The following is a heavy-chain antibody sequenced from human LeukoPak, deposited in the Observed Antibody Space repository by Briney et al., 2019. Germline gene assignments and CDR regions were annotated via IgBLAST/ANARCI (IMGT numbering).Heavy chain of an antibody. CDR2: IHYSGGI. D-gene: IGHD3-3*01. CDR3: ARSTIFGVVALGWLDP. V-gene: IGHV4-59*12. Sequence: SETLSLTCTVSGGSISSYYWSWIRQPPGKGLEWIGYIHYSGGITYYNPSLKSRVTISVDTSKNQFSLKLSSVTAADTAVYYCARSTIFGVVALGWLDPWGQGTLVTVSS. J-gene: IGHJ5*02. CDR1: GGSISSYY.